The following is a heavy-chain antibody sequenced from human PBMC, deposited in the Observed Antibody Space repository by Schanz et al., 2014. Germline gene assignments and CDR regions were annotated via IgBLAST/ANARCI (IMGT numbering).Heavy chain of an antibody. CDR2: ISSGGTTT. J-gene: IGHJ4*02. CDR3: AKSLESCPGGRCSRGYFDY. Sequence: EVHLVESGGGLVQPGGSLRLSCAASGITFSSHSFNWVRQAPGKGPEYVSYISSGGTTTYHSDSVKGRFTISRDNSKNTVHLQMNSLRAEDTAVYYCAKSLESCPGGRCSRGYFDYWGQGTLVNVSS. CDR1: GITFSSHS. V-gene: IGHV3-48*01. D-gene: IGHD2-8*02.